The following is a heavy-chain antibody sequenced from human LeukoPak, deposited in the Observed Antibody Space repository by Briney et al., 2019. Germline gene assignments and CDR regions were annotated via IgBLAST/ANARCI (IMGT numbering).Heavy chain of an antibody. J-gene: IGHJ4*02. CDR2: IYYSGST. Sequence: SETLSLTCTVSGGSISSSSFYWGWIRQPPGKGLEWIGTIYYSGSTYYNPSLKSRVTISVDTSKNQFSLKLSSVTAADTAVYYCARDRQWLENDYWGQGTLVTVSS. CDR1: GGSISSSSFY. V-gene: IGHV4-39*07. D-gene: IGHD6-19*01. CDR3: ARDRQWLENDY.